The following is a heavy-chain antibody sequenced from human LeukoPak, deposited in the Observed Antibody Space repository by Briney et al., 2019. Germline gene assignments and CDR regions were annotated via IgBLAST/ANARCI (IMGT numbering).Heavy chain of an antibody. CDR3: ARDSGNYYDY. D-gene: IGHD1-26*01. V-gene: IGHV3-7*05. CDR2: INPDGSGK. CDR1: GFSFSSHW. Sequence: GGSLRLSCAASGFSFSSHWMNWVRQAPGKGLEWVANINPDGSGKYYVDSVKGRFTISRDNAKNSLHLQMSSLRAEDTAVYYCARDSGNYYDYWGQGTLVTVSS. J-gene: IGHJ4*02.